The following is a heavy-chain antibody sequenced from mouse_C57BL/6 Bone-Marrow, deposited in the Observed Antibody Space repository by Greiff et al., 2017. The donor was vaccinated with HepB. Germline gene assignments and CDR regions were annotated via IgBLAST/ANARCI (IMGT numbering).Heavy chain of an antibody. CDR1: GYTFTSYW. Sequence: QVQLQQPGAELVRPGTSVKLSCKASGYTFTSYWMHWVKQRPGQGLEWIGVIDPSDSYTNYNQKFKGKATLTVDTSSSTAYMQLSSLTSVDSAVYYCARLEVIYCYPYYAMDYWGQGTSVTVSS. CDR3: ARLEVIYCYPYYAMDY. CDR2: IDPSDSYT. V-gene: IGHV1-59*01. D-gene: IGHD1-1*01. J-gene: IGHJ4*01.